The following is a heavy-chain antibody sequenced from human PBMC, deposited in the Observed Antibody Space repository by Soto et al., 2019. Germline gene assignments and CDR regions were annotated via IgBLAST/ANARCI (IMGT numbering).Heavy chain of an antibody. V-gene: IGHV3-43D*04. D-gene: IGHD3-22*01. CDR1: GFDFEDYA. CDR2: TNSDGTDS. J-gene: IGHJ4*02. Sequence: GGSLRLSCAAAGFDFEDYAMHWVRQVPGKGLEWVSLTNSDGTDSYYVDSVKGRFTISRDNAKRTLYLQMDRLRPEDTALYFCAKSLYYYDSSPLDHWGQGTLVTVSS. CDR3: AKSLYYYDSSPLDH.